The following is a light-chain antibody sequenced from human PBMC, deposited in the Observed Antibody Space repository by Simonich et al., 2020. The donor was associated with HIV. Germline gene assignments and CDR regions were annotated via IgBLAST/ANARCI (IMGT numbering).Light chain of an antibody. Sequence: DIQMTQSPSSLSASVGDRVTITCRASQSINDWLAWYQQKPGKAPKLLIYKASSLESGVPSRFSGSGSGTHFTLTISSLQPEDFATYYCQQSFSAPRTFGPGTKVEIK. CDR1: QSINDW. CDR2: KAS. V-gene: IGKV1-5*03. J-gene: IGKJ1*01. CDR3: QQSFSAPRT.